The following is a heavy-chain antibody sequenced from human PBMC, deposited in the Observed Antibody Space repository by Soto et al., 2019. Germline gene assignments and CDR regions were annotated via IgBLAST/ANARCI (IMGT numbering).Heavy chain of an antibody. CDR1: GGSFSGYY. J-gene: IGHJ3*02. CDR3: AGRYCSGGSCYVGAFNI. D-gene: IGHD2-15*01. V-gene: IGHV4-34*01. Sequence: PSETLSLTCAVYGGSFSGYYWNWIRQPPGKGLEWIGEINHSGSTNYNPSLKSRVTISVDTSKNQFSLKLSSVTAADTAMYYCAGRYCSGGSCYVGAFNIWGKGIMVTVAS. CDR2: INHSGST.